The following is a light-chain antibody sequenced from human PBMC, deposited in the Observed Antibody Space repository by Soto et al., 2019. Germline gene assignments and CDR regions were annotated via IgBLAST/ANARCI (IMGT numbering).Light chain of an antibody. J-gene: IGKJ1*01. V-gene: IGKV1-5*01. Sequence: DIQMTQSPSTLSASVGDRVTITCRASQSISSWLAWYQQKPGKAPKLLIYLASSLESGVPSRFSGSGSGTEFTLTISSLQPDDFATYYCQKYNSYSPWTFGQGTKVDIK. CDR3: QKYNSYSPWT. CDR2: LAS. CDR1: QSISSW.